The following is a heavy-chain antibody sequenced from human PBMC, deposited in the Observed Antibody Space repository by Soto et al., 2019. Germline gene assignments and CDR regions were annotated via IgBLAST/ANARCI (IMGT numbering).Heavy chain of an antibody. Sequence: GGSLRLSCAASGFTFSSYGMHWVRQAPGKGLEWVAVISYDGSNKYYADSVKGRFTISRDNSKNTLYLQMNSLRAEDTAVYYCARGSGSGSLLYGWFDPWGQGTLVTVSS. CDR1: GFTFSSYG. J-gene: IGHJ5*02. V-gene: IGHV3-30*03. CDR2: ISYDGSNK. CDR3: ARGSGSGSLLYGWFDP. D-gene: IGHD2-15*01.